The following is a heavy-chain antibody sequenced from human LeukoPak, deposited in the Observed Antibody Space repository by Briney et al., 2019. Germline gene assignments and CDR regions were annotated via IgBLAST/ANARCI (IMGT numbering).Heavy chain of an antibody. D-gene: IGHD3-22*01. J-gene: IGHJ1*01. CDR3: ARDPKSSGYYPGFQH. V-gene: IGHV4-61*02. Sequence: PSETLSLTCTVSGYSISSGYYWSWIRQPAGKGLEWIGRIYTSGSTNYNPSLKSRVTISVDTSKNQFSLKLSSVTAADTAVYYCARDPKSSGYYPGFQHWGQGTLVTVSS. CDR2: IYTSGST. CDR1: GYSISSGYY.